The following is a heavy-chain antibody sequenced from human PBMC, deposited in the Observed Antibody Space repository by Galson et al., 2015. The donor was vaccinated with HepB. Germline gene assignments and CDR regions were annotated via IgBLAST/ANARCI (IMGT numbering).Heavy chain of an antibody. J-gene: IGHJ4*02. CDR2: ISAYNGNT. CDR3: ASGIPLSPYDSSGSYFDY. Sequence: SVKVSCKASGYTFTSYGISWVRQAPGQGLEWMGWISAYNGNTNYAQKLQGRVTMTTDTSTSTAYMELRSLRSDDTAVYYCASGIPLSPYDSSGSYFDYWGQGTLVTVSS. CDR1: GYTFTSYG. V-gene: IGHV1-18*01. D-gene: IGHD3-22*01.